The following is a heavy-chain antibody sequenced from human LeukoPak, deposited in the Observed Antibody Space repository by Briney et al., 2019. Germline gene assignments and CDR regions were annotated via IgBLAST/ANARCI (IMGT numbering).Heavy chain of an antibody. CDR1: GFTFSSYG. D-gene: IGHD3-10*01. CDR3: AKRPGTYYYGSGTYYPFDY. J-gene: IGHJ4*02. CDR2: IRYDGSNK. V-gene: IGHV3-30*02. Sequence: GGSLRLSCAASGFTFSSYGMHWVRQAPGKGLEWVAFIRYDGSNKYYADSVKGRFTISRDNSKNTLYLQMNSLRAEDTAVYFCAKRPGTYYYGSGTYYPFDYWGQGTLVTVSS.